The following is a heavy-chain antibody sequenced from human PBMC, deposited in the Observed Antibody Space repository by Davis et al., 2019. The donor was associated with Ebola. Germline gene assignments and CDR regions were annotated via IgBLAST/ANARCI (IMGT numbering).Heavy chain of an antibody. J-gene: IGHJ6*02. CDR3: AKELRQLGYYYYYYGMDV. Sequence: GGSLRLSCAASGFTFSSYAMSWVRQAPGKGLEWVSAISGSGGSTYYADSVKGRFTISRDNSKNTLYLQMNSLRAEDTAVYYCAKELRQLGYYYYYYGMDVWGQGTTVTVSS. D-gene: IGHD6-13*01. CDR1: GFTFSSYA. CDR2: ISGSGGST. V-gene: IGHV3-23*01.